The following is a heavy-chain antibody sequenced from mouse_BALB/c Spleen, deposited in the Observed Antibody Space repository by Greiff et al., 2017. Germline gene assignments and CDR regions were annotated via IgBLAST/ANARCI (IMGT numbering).Heavy chain of an antibody. J-gene: IGHJ2*01. CDR2: INPSTGYT. Sequence: VKLMESGAELAKPGASVKMSCKASGYTFTSYWMHWVKQRPGQGLEWIGYINPSTGYTEYNQKFKDKATLTADKSSSTAYMQLSSLTSEDSAVYYCARRPHYYGSSSYLDYWGQGTTLTVSS. CDR1: GYTFTSYW. V-gene: IGHV1-7*01. CDR3: ARRPHYYGSSSYLDY. D-gene: IGHD1-1*01.